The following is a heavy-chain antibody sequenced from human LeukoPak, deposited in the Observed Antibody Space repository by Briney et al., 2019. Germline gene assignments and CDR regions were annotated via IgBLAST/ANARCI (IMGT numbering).Heavy chain of an antibody. CDR2: IWYDGSNK. Sequence: GGSLRLSCAASGFTFSSYGMHWVRQAPGKGLEWVAVIWYDGSNKYYADSVKGRFTISRDNSKHTLYLQMNSLRAEDTAVYYCARDPSTYYDFWSGYYKSFYYYYMDVWGKGTTVTVSS. CDR1: GFTFSSYG. V-gene: IGHV3-33*01. CDR3: ARDPSTYYDFWSGYYKSFYYYYMDV. J-gene: IGHJ6*03. D-gene: IGHD3-3*01.